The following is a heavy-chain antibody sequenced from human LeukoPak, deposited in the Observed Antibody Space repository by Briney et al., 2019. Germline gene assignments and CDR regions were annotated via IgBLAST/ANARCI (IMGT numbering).Heavy chain of an antibody. V-gene: IGHV3-43*02. D-gene: IGHD3-22*01. CDR1: GFTFEDYA. Sequence: PGGSLRLSCAASGFTFEDYAMHWVRQAPGKGLEWVSFVTGDGSSTYYADSVKGRFTISRDNSKNSLYLQMNSLRAEDTAVYYCARASERTMIVVRRYYFDYWGQGTLVTVSS. CDR2: VTGDGSST. CDR3: ARASERTMIVVRRYYFDY. J-gene: IGHJ4*02.